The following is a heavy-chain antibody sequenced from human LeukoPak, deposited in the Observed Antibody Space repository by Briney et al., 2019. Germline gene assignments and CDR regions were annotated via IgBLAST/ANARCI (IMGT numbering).Heavy chain of an antibody. D-gene: IGHD5-18*01. J-gene: IGHJ4*02. CDR1: GGSISSGSYY. V-gene: IGHV4-61*02. CDR3: ARVDTAMVVIDY. Sequence: SETLSLTCTVSGGSISSGSYYWSWIRQPAGKGLEWIGRIYTSGSTNYNPSLKSRVTISVDTSKNQFSLKLSSVTAADTAVYYCARVDTAMVVIDYWGQGTLVTVSS. CDR2: IYTSGST.